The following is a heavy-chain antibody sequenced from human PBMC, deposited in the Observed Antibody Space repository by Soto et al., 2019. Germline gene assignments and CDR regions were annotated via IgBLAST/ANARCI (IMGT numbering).Heavy chain of an antibody. Sequence: GGSLRLSCAASGFSFSGYGFHWVRQAPGKGLEWVAVIWHDGSKEYYADSVKGRFTVSRDSSKNTVYLQMNSLRAEDTAVYYCARDNDGNSRYSQFEYWGQGTTVTVSS. V-gene: IGHV3-33*01. CDR2: IWHDGSKE. CDR1: GFSFSGYG. J-gene: IGHJ4*02. D-gene: IGHD3-16*02. CDR3: ARDNDGNSRYSQFEY.